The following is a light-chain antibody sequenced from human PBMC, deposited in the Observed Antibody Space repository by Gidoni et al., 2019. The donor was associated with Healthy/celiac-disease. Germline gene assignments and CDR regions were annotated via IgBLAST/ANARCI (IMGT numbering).Light chain of an antibody. J-gene: IGLJ1*01. CDR2: ENN. CDR3: GTWDSSLSAYV. V-gene: IGLV1-51*02. CDR1: SSNIGNNY. Sequence: QSVLTPPPSVSEAPLQKVTSSCAGSSSNIGNNYVSWYQPLPGTAPKLLIYENNKRPSGFPDRCSGSKSCTSATLGSTGLQTGDEADYYCGTWDSSLSAYVFGTGTKVTVL.